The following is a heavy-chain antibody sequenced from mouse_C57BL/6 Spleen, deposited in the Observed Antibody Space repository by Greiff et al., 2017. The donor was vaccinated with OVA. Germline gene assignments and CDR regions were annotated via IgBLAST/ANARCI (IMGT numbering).Heavy chain of an antibody. Sequence: QVQLQQSGPELVKPGASVKISCKASGYTFTSYYIHWVKQRPGQGLEWIGWIYPGSGNTKYNEKFKGKATLTADTSSSTAYMQLSSLASEDSAVCYSVGGNYGAMDYWGKGTSVTVSS. V-gene: IGHV1-66*01. CDR2: IYPGSGNT. CDR1: GYTFTSYY. D-gene: IGHD2-1*01. CDR3: VGGNYGAMDY. J-gene: IGHJ4*01.